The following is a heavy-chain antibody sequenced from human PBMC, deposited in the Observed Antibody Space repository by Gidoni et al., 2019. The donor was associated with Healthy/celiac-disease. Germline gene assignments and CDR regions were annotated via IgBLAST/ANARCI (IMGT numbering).Heavy chain of an antibody. CDR3: ARVPHDYGGNSALAPYYYYGMDV. CDR2: IIPIFGTA. Sequence: QVQLVQSGAEVKKPGSSVKVSCKASGGTLSSYAISWVRQAPGQGLEWMGGIIPIFGTANYAQKFQGRVTITADKSTSTAYMELSSLRSEDTAVYYCARVPHDYGGNSALAPYYYYGMDVWGQGTTVTVSS. CDR1: GGTLSSYA. J-gene: IGHJ6*02. D-gene: IGHD4-17*01. V-gene: IGHV1-69*06.